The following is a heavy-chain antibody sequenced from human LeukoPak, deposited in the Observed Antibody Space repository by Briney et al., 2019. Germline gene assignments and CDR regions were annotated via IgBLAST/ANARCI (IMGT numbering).Heavy chain of an antibody. CDR3: ARDRGTAVHWYFDL. CDR1: GFTFDDYA. D-gene: IGHD2-21*02. J-gene: IGHJ2*01. Sequence: GGSLRLSCAASGFTFDDYAMHWVRQAPGKGLEWVSGINWHGGSTDYADSVKGRFTISRDNGKNSLYLQMNSLRAEDTALYYCARDRGTAVHWYFDLWGRGTLVTVSS. V-gene: IGHV3-20*04. CDR2: INWHGGST.